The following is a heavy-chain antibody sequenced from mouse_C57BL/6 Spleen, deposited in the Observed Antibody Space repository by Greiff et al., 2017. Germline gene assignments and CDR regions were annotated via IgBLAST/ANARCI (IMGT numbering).Heavy chain of an antibody. CDR1: GFNIKDYY. D-gene: IGHD1-1*02. J-gene: IGHJ4*01. V-gene: IGHV14-1*01. CDR3: TTLYGLRAMDY. Sequence: VHVKQSGAELVRPGASVKLSCTASGFNIKDYYMHWVKQRPEQGLEWIGRIDPEDGDTEYAPKFQGKATMTADTSSNTAYLQLSSLTSEDTAVYYCTTLYGLRAMDYWGQGTSVTVSS. CDR2: IDPEDGDT.